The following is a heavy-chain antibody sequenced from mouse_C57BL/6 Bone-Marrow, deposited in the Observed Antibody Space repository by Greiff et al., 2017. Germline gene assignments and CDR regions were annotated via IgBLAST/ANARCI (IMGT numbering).Heavy chain of an antibody. CDR3: AREGYYGSSWDY. CDR2: IDPSDSYT. V-gene: IGHV1-59*01. J-gene: IGHJ2*01. Sequence: QVQLQQPGAELVRPGTSVKLSCKASGYTFTSYWMHWVKQRPGQGLEWIGVIDPSDSYTNYNQKFKGKATLTVDTYSSTAYMQLSSLTSEDSAVYYCAREGYYGSSWDYWGQGTTLTVSS. D-gene: IGHD1-1*01. CDR1: GYTFTSYW.